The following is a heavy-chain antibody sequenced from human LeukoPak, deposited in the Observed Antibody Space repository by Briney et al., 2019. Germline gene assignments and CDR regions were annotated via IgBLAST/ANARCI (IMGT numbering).Heavy chain of an antibody. CDR1: GFTLSNSW. CDR2: INSDGSST. J-gene: IGHJ4*02. D-gene: IGHD3-22*01. V-gene: IGHV3-74*01. CDR3: TSKTTDYYDSSGVGGY. Sequence: PGGSLRLSCVASGFTLSNSWMHWVRPAPGKGLVWVSRINSDGSSTSYADSVKGRFTISRDNAKNTLYLPLNSLRADDTAVYYCTSKTTDYYDSSGVGGYWGQGPLVTVSS.